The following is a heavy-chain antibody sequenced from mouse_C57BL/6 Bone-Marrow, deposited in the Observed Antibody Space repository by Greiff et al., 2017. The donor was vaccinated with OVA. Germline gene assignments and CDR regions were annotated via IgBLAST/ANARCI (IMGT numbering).Heavy chain of an antibody. CDR1: GYTFTSYG. CDR3: ARYYYGSSPAWCAY. D-gene: IGHD1-1*01. J-gene: IGHJ3*01. V-gene: IGHV1-81*01. CDR2: IYPRSGNT. Sequence: VKLMESGAELARPGASVKLSCKASGYTFTSYGISWVKQRTGQGLAWIGEIYPRSGNTYYNETFKGKATLTADKSSSTAYMELRSLTAEGSAVYFCARYYYGSSPAWCAYWGQGTLVTVSA.